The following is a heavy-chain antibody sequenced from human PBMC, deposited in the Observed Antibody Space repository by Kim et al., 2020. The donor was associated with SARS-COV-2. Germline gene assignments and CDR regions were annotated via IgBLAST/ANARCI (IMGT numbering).Heavy chain of an antibody. V-gene: IGHV4-59*08. J-gene: IGHJ4*02. CDR1: GGSISSYY. D-gene: IGHD3-3*01. CDR3: ARQPEGGFWSGYYWDY. Sequence: SETLSLTCTVSGGSISSYYWSWIRQPPGKGLEWIGYIYYSGSTNYNPSLKSRVTISVDTSKNQFSLKLSSVTAADTAVYYCARQPEGGFWSGYYWDYWGQGPLVTVSS. CDR2: IYYSGST.